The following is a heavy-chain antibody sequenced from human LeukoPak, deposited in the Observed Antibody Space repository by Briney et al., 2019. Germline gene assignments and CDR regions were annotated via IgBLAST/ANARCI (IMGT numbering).Heavy chain of an antibody. J-gene: IGHJ5*02. V-gene: IGHV6-1*01. D-gene: IGHD2-2*01. CDR2: TYYRSKWYN. CDR3: ARRLTQYDCFDP. Sequence: SQTLSLTCAISGDSVSSNSAAWNWIRQSPSRGLEWLGRTYYRSKWYNDYAVSVRGRITVNPDTSKNQFSLHLNSVAPEDTAVYYCARRLTQYDCFDPWGQGILVTVSS. CDR1: GDSVSSNSAA.